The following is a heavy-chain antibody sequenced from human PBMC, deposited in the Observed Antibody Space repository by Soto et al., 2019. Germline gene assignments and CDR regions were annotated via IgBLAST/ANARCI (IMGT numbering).Heavy chain of an antibody. CDR3: ARSGSKNMVRGVIILNNWFDP. CDR1: GGYSSGYY. CDR2: INHSGST. Sequence: SETLSLTCAVEGGYSSGYYWTWIRQPPGTGLEWIGEINHSGSTNYNPSLKSRVTISVDTSKNQFSLKLSSVTAADTAVYYCARSGSKNMVRGVIILNNWFDPWGQGTLVTVSS. J-gene: IGHJ5*02. V-gene: IGHV4-34*01. D-gene: IGHD3-10*01.